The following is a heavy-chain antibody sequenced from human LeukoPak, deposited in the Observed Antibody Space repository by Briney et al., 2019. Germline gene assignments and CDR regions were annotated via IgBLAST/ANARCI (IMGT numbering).Heavy chain of an antibody. D-gene: IGHD3-3*01. CDR1: GFTFSSYS. Sequence: PGGSLRLSCAASGFTFSSYSMNWVRQAPGKGLEWVSSISSSSSYIYYADSVKGRFTISRDNAKNSLYLQMNSLRAEDTAVYYCARDERAPHYYGNSSYWGQGTLVTVSS. CDR3: ARDERAPHYYGNSSY. J-gene: IGHJ4*02. CDR2: ISSSSSYI. V-gene: IGHV3-21*01.